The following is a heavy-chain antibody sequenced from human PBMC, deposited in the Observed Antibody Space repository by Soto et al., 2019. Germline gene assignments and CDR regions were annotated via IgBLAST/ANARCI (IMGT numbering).Heavy chain of an antibody. J-gene: IGHJ6*02. CDR1: GFTFSDYG. CDR3: GREGQQLAQEKYYQFNGMDV. Sequence: ASVKVCCKASGFTFSDYGLSWVRQAPGQPLEWMGWISGDNINSKYSQKFQGRLTMTTDTSTATASMELRSLTSDDTAVYYCGREGQQLAQEKYYQFNGMDVWGQGTTVTVSS. CDR2: ISGDNINS. D-gene: IGHD6-13*01. V-gene: IGHV1-18*01.